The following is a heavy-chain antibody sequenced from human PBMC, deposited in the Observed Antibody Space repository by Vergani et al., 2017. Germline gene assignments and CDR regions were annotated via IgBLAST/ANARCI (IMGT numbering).Heavy chain of an antibody. Sequence: QVQLVESGGGVVQPGRSLRLSCAASGFTFSSYGMHWVRPAPGKGLEWVAVIWYDGSIKYYADSVKGRFTISRDNSKNTLYLQMNSLRAEDTAVYYCARGAPGWGPYYYYYYMDVWGKGTTVTVSS. CDR2: IWYDGSIK. CDR3: ARGAPGWGPYYYYYYMDV. J-gene: IGHJ6*03. D-gene: IGHD7-27*01. V-gene: IGHV3-33*08. CDR1: GFTFSSYG.